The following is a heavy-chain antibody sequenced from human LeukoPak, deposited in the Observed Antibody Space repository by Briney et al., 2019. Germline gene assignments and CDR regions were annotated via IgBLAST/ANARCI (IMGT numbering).Heavy chain of an antibody. CDR2: ISGTAAST. CDR1: GFTFSNYA. D-gene: IGHD6-19*01. J-gene: IGHJ4*02. Sequence: GGSLRRSCAASGFTFSNYAMSWVRQAPGKGLEWVSAISGTAASTYYADSVKGRFTISRDNSKNTLFLQVNNLRAEDTALYYCAKDRWYSSGGFLDHWGQGTLVTVSS. CDR3: AKDRWYSSGGFLDH. V-gene: IGHV3-23*01.